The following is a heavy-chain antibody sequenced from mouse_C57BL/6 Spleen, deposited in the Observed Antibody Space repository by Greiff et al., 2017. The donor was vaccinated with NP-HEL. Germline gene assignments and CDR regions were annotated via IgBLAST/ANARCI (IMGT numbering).Heavy chain of an antibody. CDR3: ANLPHYYGSSYEAY. D-gene: IGHD1-1*01. CDR1: GYTFTDYY. V-gene: IGHV1-26*01. Sequence: EVQLQQSGPELVKPGASVKISCKASGYTFTDYYMNWVKQSHGKSLEWIGDINPNNGGTSYNQKFKGKATLTVDKSSSTAYMELRSLTSEDSAVYYCANLPHYYGSSYEAYWGQGTLVTVSA. CDR2: INPNNGGT. J-gene: IGHJ3*01.